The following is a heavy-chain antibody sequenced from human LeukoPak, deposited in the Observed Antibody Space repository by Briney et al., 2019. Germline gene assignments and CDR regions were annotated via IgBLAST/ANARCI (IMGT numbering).Heavy chain of an antibody. CDR3: AREVIVVSLYYFDY. CDR1: GFTFSSYW. Sequence: GGSLRLSCAASGFTFSSYWMSWVRQAPGKGLEWVANIKQDGSEKYYVDSVKGRFTISRDNAKNSLYLQMNSLRAEDTAVYYCAREVIVVSLYYFDYWGQGTLVTVSS. V-gene: IGHV3-7*03. CDR2: IKQDGSEK. D-gene: IGHD1-26*01. J-gene: IGHJ4*02.